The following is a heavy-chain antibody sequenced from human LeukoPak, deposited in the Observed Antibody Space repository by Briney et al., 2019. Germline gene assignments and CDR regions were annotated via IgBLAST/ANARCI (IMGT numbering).Heavy chain of an antibody. J-gene: IGHJ3*02. Sequence: GGSLRLSCAASEFTFSSFAMSWVRQAPGKGLEWVSYIRGGGAGALYADSVKGRFTISRDNSKSTMYLQMNSLRVEDTAVYYCAKCAESYGNDTFDMWGPGTMVTVSS. V-gene: IGHV3-23*01. CDR2: IRGGGAGA. CDR1: EFTFSSFA. CDR3: AKCAESYGNDTFDM. D-gene: IGHD3-16*01.